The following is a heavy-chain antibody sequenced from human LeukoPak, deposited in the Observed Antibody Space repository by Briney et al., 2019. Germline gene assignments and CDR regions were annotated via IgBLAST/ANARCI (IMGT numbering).Heavy chain of an antibody. CDR3: ARGGSGYTIFGVVIGYYGMDV. V-gene: IGHV1-8*01. J-gene: IGHJ6*02. D-gene: IGHD3-3*01. CDR2: MNPNSGNT. CDR1: GYTFTSYD. Sequence: ASVKVSCKASGYTFTSYDINWVRQATGQGLEWMGWMNPNSGNTGYAQKFQGRVTITRNTSISTAYMELSSLRSEDTAVYYCARGGSGYTIFGVVIGYYGMDVWGQGTTVTVSS.